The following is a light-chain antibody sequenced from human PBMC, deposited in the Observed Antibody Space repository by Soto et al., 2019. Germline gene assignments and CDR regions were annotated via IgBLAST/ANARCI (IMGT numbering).Light chain of an antibody. V-gene: IGKV1-5*01. CDR2: DVF. CDR1: QNVNDR. CDR3: QHYSGLPHT. Sequence: DIQMTQSPSSLSASIGDRVTVTCRASQNVNDRLAWYQQKPGKAPQVLIYDVFRLQSGVPSRFNGGGSGTEFTLTISSLQAADSATYFCQHYSGLPHTFGPGTKLEI. J-gene: IGKJ2*01.